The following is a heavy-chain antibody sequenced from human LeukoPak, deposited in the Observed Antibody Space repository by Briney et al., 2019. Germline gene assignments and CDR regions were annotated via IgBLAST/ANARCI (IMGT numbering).Heavy chain of an antibody. CDR2: IYYSGST. CDR1: GGSISSYY. CDR3: ARRRDGYNLRYGMDV. Sequence: PSETPSLTCTVSGGSISSYYWSWIRQPPGKGLEWIGYIYYSGSTNYNPSLKSRVTISVDTSKNQFSLKLSSVTAADTAVYYCARRRDGYNLRYGMDVWGQGTTVTVSS. V-gene: IGHV4-59*08. J-gene: IGHJ6*02. D-gene: IGHD5-24*01.